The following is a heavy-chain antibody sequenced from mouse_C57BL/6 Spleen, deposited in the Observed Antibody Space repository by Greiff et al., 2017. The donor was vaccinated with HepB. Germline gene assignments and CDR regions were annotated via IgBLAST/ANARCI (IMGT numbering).Heavy chain of an antibody. D-gene: IGHD2-4*01. CDR1: GYTFTSYW. CDR3: ARGGGLRHYFDY. V-gene: IGHV1-55*01. J-gene: IGHJ2*01. CDR2: IYPGSGST. Sequence: QVQLQQPGAELVKPGASVKMSCKASGYTFTSYWITWVKQRPGQGLEWIGDIYPGSGSTNYNEKFKSKATLTVDTSSSTAYMQLSSLTAEDSAVYYCARGGGLRHYFDYWGQGTTLTVSS.